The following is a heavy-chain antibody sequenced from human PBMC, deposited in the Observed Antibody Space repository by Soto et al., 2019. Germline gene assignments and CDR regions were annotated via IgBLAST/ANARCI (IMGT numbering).Heavy chain of an antibody. CDR2: INSDGSST. D-gene: IGHD2-15*01. CDR1: GFTFSSYW. J-gene: IGHJ5*02. Sequence: EVQLVESGGGLVQPGGSLRLSCAASGFTFSSYWMHWVRQAPGKGLVWVSRINSDGSSTSYADSVKGRFTISRDNAKNTMYLQMNSLRDEDTTVYYCARVTCSGGSCYQLAYYWFDPWGQGTLVTVSS. CDR3: ARVTCSGGSCYQLAYYWFDP. V-gene: IGHV3-74*01.